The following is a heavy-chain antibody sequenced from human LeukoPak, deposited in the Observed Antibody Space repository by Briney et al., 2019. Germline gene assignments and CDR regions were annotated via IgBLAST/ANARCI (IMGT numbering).Heavy chain of an antibody. CDR3: TRDVPFDY. CDR1: GFTFTSYW. J-gene: IGHJ4*02. CDR2: INRDGGIT. Sequence: GGSLRLSCAASGFTFTSYWMHWVRQAPGKGLVWVSHINRDGGITTYADSVKGRFTISRDNAKNTLYLQMNSLTAEDTAVYYCTRDVPFDYWGQGTLVTVSS. V-gene: IGHV3-74*01.